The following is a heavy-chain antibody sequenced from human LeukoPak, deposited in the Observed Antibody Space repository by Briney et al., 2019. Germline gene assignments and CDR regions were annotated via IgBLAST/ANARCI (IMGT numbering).Heavy chain of an antibody. Sequence: PGGSLRLSCAASGFTFSNAWMSWVRQASGKGLEWVGRIKSKTDGGTTDYAAPVKGRFTISRDDSKNTLYLQMNSLKTEDTAVYYCTTWPITMIVVVIPDAFDIWGQGTMVTVSS. CDR2: IKSKTDGGTT. V-gene: IGHV3-15*01. CDR3: TTWPITMIVVVIPDAFDI. CDR1: GFTFSNAW. J-gene: IGHJ3*02. D-gene: IGHD3-22*01.